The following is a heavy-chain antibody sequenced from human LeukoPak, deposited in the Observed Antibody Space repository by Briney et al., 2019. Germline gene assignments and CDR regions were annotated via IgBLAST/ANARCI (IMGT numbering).Heavy chain of an antibody. CDR2: IYYSGST. D-gene: IGHD3-3*01. J-gene: IGHJ4*02. CDR3: ARILPAPTFDY. V-gene: IGHV4-39*01. Sequence: PSETLSLTCTVSGGSISSSSYYWGWIRQPPGKGLEWIGSIYYSGSTYYNPSLKSRVTISVDTSKNQFSLKLSSVTAADTAVYYCARILPAPTFDYWGQGTLVTVSS. CDR1: GGSISSSSYY.